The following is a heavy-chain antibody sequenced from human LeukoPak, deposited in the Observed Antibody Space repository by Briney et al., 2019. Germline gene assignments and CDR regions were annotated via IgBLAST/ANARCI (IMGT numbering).Heavy chain of an antibody. CDR1: GFTFSSYS. Sequence: GGSLRLSCAASGFTFSSYSMNWVRQAPGKGLDWVSSISSSTSYIYYADSVKGRSTISRDNAKNSLYLQMNSLRAEDTAVYYSARDRLEFYGSGSYPPDYWGQGTLVTVSS. CDR2: ISSSTSYI. CDR3: ARDRLEFYGSGSYPPDY. J-gene: IGHJ4*02. D-gene: IGHD3-10*01. V-gene: IGHV3-21*01.